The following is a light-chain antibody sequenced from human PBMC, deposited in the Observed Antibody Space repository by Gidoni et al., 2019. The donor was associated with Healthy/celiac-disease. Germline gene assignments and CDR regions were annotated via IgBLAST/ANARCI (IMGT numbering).Light chain of an antibody. CDR1: QSISSW. V-gene: IGKV1-5*03. CDR2: KAS. J-gene: IGKJ1*01. Sequence: DIQMTPSPSTLSASVGDRVTITCRASQSISSWLAWYQQKPGKAPKLLIYKASSLERGVPSRFSGSGSGTEFTLTISSLQPDDFATYYCQQYNSYPWTFGQGTKVEIK. CDR3: QQYNSYPWT.